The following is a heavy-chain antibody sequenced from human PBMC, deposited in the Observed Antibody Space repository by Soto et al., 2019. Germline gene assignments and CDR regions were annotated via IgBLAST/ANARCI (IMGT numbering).Heavy chain of an antibody. CDR3: ARSITIFGVVITGNHDAFDI. V-gene: IGHV3-48*02. CDR1: GFTFSSYS. J-gene: IGHJ3*02. CDR2: ISSSSSTI. Sequence: EVQLVESGGGLVQPGGSLRLSCAASGFTFSSYSMNWVRQAPGKGLEWVSYISSSSSTIYYADSVKGRFTISRDNAKNSLYLQMNSLRDEDTAVYYCARSITIFGVVITGNHDAFDIWGQGTKVTVSS. D-gene: IGHD3-3*01.